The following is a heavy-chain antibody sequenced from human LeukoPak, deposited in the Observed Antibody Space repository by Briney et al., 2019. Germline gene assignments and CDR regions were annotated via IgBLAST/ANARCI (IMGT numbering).Heavy chain of an antibody. D-gene: IGHD2-15*01. J-gene: IGHJ4*02. CDR3: ARLGMVGAFDY. CDR2: IYYSGST. V-gene: IGHV4-59*08. CDR1: GGSISGYH. Sequence: SETLSLTCTVSGGSISGYHWSWIRQPPGKGPEWIGYIYYSGSTNYNPSLKSRVTISVDTSKNQFSLKLSSVTAADTAVYYRARLGMVGAFDYWGQGTLVTVSS.